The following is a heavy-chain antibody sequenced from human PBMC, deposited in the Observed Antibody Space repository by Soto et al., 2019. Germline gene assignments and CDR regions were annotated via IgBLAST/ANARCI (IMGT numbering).Heavy chain of an antibody. V-gene: IGHV1-69*01. CDR3: AREDCGSTSCYYRWFDP. J-gene: IGHJ5*02. CDR2: IIPIFGTA. Sequence: QVQLVQSGAEVKKPGSSVKVSCKASGGTFSSYAISWVRQAPGQGLEWMGGIIPIFGTANYAQKFQGRVTITADESTSTAYMELSSLRSEDTAVYYCAREDCGSTSCYYRWFDPWGQGTLVTVSS. CDR1: GGTFSSYA. D-gene: IGHD2-2*01.